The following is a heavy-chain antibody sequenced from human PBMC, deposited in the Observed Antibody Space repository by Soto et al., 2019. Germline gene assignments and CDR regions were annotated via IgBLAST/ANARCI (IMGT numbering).Heavy chain of an antibody. CDR3: ARVLGNFDY. V-gene: IGHV4-31*11. CDR2: IYYSGST. Sequence: TVSLACAVSGVSISSGGFYWGWIRQHPGKGLGWIGYIYYSGSTYYNPSLKSRVTTSVDTSKNQFSLKLSSVTAADTAVYYCARVLGNFDYWGQGTLVTVSS. J-gene: IGHJ4*02. CDR1: GVSISSGGFY.